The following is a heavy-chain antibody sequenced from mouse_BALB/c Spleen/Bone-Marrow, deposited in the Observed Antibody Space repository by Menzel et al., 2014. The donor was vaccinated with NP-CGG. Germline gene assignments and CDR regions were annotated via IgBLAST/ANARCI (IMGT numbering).Heavy chain of an antibody. J-gene: IGHJ2*01. D-gene: IGHD2-3*01. CDR3: ARSLDGYYDY. CDR2: INPYSGGT. Sequence: EVQLQQSGPELVKPGASVKMSCKTSGYTFTEYTMHWVKQSHGESLQWIGGINPYSGGTTYNQKFKGKATLTVDKSSSTAYMELRSLTSEDSAVYYCARSLDGYYDYWGQGTTLTVSS. CDR1: GYTFTEYT. V-gene: IGHV1-22*01.